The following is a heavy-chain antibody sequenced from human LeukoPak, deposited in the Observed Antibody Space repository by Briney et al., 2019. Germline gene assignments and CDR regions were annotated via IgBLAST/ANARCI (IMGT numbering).Heavy chain of an antibody. V-gene: IGHV4-34*01. CDR1: GGSFSGYY. CDR3: AIGTIFGVVAAAY. J-gene: IGHJ4*02. D-gene: IGHD3-3*01. Sequence: SETLSPTCAVYGGSFSGYYWSWIRQPPGKGLEWIGEINHSGSTNYNPSLKSRVTISVDTSKNQFSLKLSSVTAADTAVYYCAIGTIFGVVAAAYWGQGTLVTVSS. CDR2: INHSGST.